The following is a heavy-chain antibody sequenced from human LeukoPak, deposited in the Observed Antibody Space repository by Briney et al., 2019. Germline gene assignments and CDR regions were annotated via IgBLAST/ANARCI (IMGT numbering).Heavy chain of an antibody. V-gene: IGHV4-38-2*01. CDR1: GYSISSGYY. D-gene: IGHD4-23*01. Sequence: PSETLSLTCAVSGYSISSGYYWGWIRQPPGKGLEWIGSIYHSGSTYYNPSLKSRVTISVDTSKNQFSLKLCSVTAADTAVYYCARSILRWGYYFDYWGQGTLVTVSS. J-gene: IGHJ4*02. CDR3: ARSILRWGYYFDY. CDR2: IYHSGST.